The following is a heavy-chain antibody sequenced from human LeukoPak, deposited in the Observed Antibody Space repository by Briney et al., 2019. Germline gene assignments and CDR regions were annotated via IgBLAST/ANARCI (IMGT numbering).Heavy chain of an antibody. D-gene: IGHD6-13*01. CDR3: ARGRVSSSWYWGYYYYMDV. CDR2: INTNTGNP. J-gene: IGHJ6*03. CDR1: GYTFTSYA. V-gene: IGHV7-4-1*02. Sequence: ASVKVSCKASGYTFTSYAMNWVRQAPGQGLEWMGWINTNTGNPTYAQGFTGRFVFSLDTSVSTAYLQISSLKAEDTAVYYCARGRVSSSWYWGYYYYMDVWGKGTTVTISS.